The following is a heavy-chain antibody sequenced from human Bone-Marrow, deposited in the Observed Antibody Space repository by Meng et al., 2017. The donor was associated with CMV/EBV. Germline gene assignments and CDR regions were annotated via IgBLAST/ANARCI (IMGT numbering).Heavy chain of an antibody. CDR1: GFTFSDFY. CDR2: ISCSSAI. J-gene: IGHJ6*02. V-gene: IGHV3-69-1*01. CDR3: AKDEQYYDFWSGYYSSYGMDV. D-gene: IGHD3-3*01. Sequence: GESLKISCAASGFTFSDFYMNWVRQAPGKGLEWVSSISCSSAIYCADSVRGRFTISRDNAKNSLYLQVNSLRAEDTAVYYCAKDEQYYDFWSGYYSSYGMDVWGQGTTVTVSS.